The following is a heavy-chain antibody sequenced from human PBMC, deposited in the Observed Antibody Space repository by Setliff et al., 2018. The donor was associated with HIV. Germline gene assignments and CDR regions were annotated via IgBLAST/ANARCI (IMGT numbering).Heavy chain of an antibody. CDR3: SREGYYEILTANEGGFDY. Sequence: GGSLRLSCAASGFTFSDYSMTWVRQAPGEGLEWVANINQDESEKYYVDSVKGRFTISRNNSQNSLYMQINSLSAEDTAVSYCSREGYYEILTANEGGFDYWGQGTLVTVSS. D-gene: IGHD3-9*01. CDR2: INQDESEK. J-gene: IGHJ4*02. V-gene: IGHV3-7*01. CDR1: GFTFSDYS.